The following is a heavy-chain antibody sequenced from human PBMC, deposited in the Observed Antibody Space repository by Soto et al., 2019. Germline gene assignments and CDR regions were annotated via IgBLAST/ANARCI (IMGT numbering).Heavy chain of an antibody. J-gene: IGHJ4*02. CDR1: GFTFSSYA. CDR3: AKDLSPLVARGYYFDY. Sequence: GGSLRLSCAASGFTFSSYAMSWVRQAPGKGLEWVSAISGSGGSTYYADSVKGRFTISRDNSKNTLYLQMNSLRAEDTAVYYCAKDLSPLVARGYYFDYWGQGTLVTVSS. CDR2: ISGSGGST. D-gene: IGHD6-6*01. V-gene: IGHV3-23*01.